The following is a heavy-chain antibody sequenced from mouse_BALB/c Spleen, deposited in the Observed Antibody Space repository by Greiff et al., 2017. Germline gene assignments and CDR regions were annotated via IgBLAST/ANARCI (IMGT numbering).Heavy chain of an antibody. D-gene: IGHD1-1*01. CDR3: ASLDYGSSPYYAMDY. CDR2: ILPGSGST. Sequence: VQGVESGAELMKPGASVKISCKATGYTFSSYWIEWVKQRPGHGLEWIGEILPGSGSTNYNEKFKGKATFTADTSSNTAYMQLSSLTSEDSAVYYCASLDYGSSPYYAMDYWGQGTSVTVSS. CDR1: GYTFSSYW. V-gene: IGHV1-9*01. J-gene: IGHJ4*01.